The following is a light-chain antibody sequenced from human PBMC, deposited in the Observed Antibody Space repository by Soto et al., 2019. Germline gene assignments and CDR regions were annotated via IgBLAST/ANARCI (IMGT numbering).Light chain of an antibody. V-gene: IGKV1-12*01. CDR3: QQAASFPIT. CDR1: QGIKNW. Sequence: DIQMTQSPAYVSSSVGCRFAGTCRASQGIKNWLAWYQQKPGKAPNLLIYTGSSLQSGVPSRFSGSGSGTDFTLTINSLQPEDFATYYCQQAASFPITFGQGTRLEIK. J-gene: IGKJ5*01. CDR2: TGS.